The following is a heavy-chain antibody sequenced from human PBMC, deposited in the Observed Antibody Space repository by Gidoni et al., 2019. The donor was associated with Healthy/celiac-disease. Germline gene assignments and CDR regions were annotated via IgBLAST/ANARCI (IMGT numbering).Heavy chain of an antibody. D-gene: IGHD3-22*01. V-gene: IGHV3-23*01. CDR3: TAVDWYEKRITIRDGVITNHFDF. Sequence: EVEPLESGRGLLRQGELLRLYCAASGSTVGSYALSWDRQAPGKGLEVLSAVRWSGGGTYSAGAVKYRFTISRDNSKNTLYLQMNSLRAQDTAVYYCTAVDWYEKRITIRDGVITNHFDFWGQGTLVTVSS. CDR2: VRWSGGGT. J-gene: IGHJ4*02. CDR1: GSTVGSYA.